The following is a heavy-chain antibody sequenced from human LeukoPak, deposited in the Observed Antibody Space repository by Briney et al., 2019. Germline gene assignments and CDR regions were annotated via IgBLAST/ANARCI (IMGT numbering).Heavy chain of an antibody. V-gene: IGHV3-9*01. J-gene: IGHJ4*02. Sequence: GGSLRLSCAASGFTFSSYAMSWVRQAPGKGLEWVSGINWNSGSIGYADSVKGRFTISRDNAKNSLYLQMNSLRAEDTALYYCAKDTTAAVAGTKSYFDYWGQGTLVTVSS. CDR1: GFTFSSYA. D-gene: IGHD6-19*01. CDR3: AKDTTAAVAGTKSYFDY. CDR2: INWNSGSI.